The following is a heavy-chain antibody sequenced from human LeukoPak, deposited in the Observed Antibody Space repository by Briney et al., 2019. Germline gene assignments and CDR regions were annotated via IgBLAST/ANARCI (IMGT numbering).Heavy chain of an antibody. Sequence: PGGSLRLSCAASGLTFSSHWMHWVRQAPGKGLEWVSAISGSGGSTYYADSVKGRFTISRDNSKNTLYLQMNSLRAEDTAVYYCATTDSSGDPVKAEYFQHWGQGTLVTVSS. V-gene: IGHV3-23*01. CDR2: ISGSGGST. J-gene: IGHJ1*01. D-gene: IGHD3-22*01. CDR3: ATTDSSGDPVKAEYFQH. CDR1: GLTFSSHW.